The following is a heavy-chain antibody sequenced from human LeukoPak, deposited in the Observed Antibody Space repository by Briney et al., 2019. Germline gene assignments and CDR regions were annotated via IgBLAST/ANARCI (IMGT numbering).Heavy chain of an antibody. CDR3: ASPPHYYGSGSYYLNY. V-gene: IGHV4-39*01. Sequence: PSETLSLTCTVSGGSLSSSSYYWGWIRQPPGKGLEWIGSIYYSGSTYYNPSLKSRVTISVDTSKNQFSLKLSSVTAADTAVYYCASPPHYYGSGSYYLNYWGQGTLVTVSS. D-gene: IGHD3-10*01. CDR1: GGSLSSSSYY. J-gene: IGHJ4*02. CDR2: IYYSGST.